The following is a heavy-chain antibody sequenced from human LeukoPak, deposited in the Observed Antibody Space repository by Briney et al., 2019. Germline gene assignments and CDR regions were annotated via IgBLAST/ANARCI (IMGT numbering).Heavy chain of an antibody. CDR1: GFAFSNFV. D-gene: IGHD2/OR15-2a*01. CDR2: IPTDDNPT. CDR3: AKDHYFKIDY. V-gene: IGHV3-74*01. Sequence: AGGSLRLSCAASGFAFSNFVMNWVRQAPGKGLVWVSRIPTDDNPTNYADFVQGRFTISRDNAKNTVYLQMNNLRAEDTAVYYCAKDHYFKIDYWGQGTLVTVSA. J-gene: IGHJ4*02.